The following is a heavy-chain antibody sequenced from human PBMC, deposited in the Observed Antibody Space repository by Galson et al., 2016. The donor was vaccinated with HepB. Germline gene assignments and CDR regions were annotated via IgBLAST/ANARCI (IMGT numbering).Heavy chain of an antibody. J-gene: IGHJ6*02. CDR3: ARGDKFSSFGLDV. CDR1: GYSFTSYF. V-gene: IGHV1-46*01. Sequence: SVKVSCKASGYSFTSYFVHWVRQAPGHGLEWMGVVNPVGTGSPRYAQKFQGRVTMTADTSTSIVYLEVSSLRSEDTAVYFCARGDKFSSFGLDVWGQGTAVSVSS. CDR2: VNPVGTGSP. D-gene: IGHD3-10*01.